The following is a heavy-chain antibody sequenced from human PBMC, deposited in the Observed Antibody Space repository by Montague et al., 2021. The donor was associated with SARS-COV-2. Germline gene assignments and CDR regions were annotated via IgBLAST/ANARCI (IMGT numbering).Heavy chain of an antibody. CDR3: TREGYQVLWSDYYYYGMDV. CDR1: DGSFSGYY. J-gene: IGHJ6*02. D-gene: IGHD2-2*01. V-gene: IGHV4-34*01. CDR2: INHSGST. Sequence: SETLSLTCAVYDGSFSGYYWSWIRQPPGKGLEWIGEINHSGSTNYNPSLKSRVTISVDTSKNQFSLKLSSVTAADTAVHYCTREGYQVLWSDYYYYGMDVWGQGTTVTVSS.